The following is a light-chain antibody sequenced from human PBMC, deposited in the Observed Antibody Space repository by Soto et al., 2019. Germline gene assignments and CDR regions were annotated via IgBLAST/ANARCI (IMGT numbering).Light chain of an antibody. CDR1: QSVSSSY. V-gene: IGKV3-20*01. CDR2: AAS. J-gene: IGKJ1*01. CDR3: QHYHNWPPWT. Sequence: EIVLTQSPGTLSLSPGERATLSCRASQSVSSSYLAWYQQKPGQAPRLLIYAASTRATGIPDTFSGSGSGRDFTLTISSLQSEDFAVYYCQHYHNWPPWTFGQGTKVDIK.